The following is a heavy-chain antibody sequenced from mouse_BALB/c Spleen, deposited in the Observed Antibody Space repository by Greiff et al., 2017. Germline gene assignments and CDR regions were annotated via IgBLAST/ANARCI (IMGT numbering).Heavy chain of an antibody. CDR1: GFNIKDTY. D-gene: IGHD1-1*01. CDR3: ALRDYFDY. Sequence: EVQLQQSGAELVKPGASVKLSCTASGFNIKDTYMHWVKQRPEQGLEWIGRIDPANGNTKYDPKFQGKATITADTSSNTAYLQLSSLTSEDTAVYYCALRDYFDYWGQGTTLTVSS. V-gene: IGHV14-3*02. CDR2: IDPANGNT. J-gene: IGHJ2*01.